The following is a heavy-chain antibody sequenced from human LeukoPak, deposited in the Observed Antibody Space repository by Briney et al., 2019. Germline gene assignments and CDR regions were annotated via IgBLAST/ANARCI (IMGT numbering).Heavy chain of an antibody. CDR1: GLTFSSYA. V-gene: IGHV3-23*01. D-gene: IGHD1-20*01. CDR2: ISGSGGST. J-gene: IGHJ4*02. Sequence: PGGSLRLSCAASGLTFSSYAMSWVRQAPGKGLEWVSAISGSGGSTYYADSVKGRFTISRDNSKNTLYLQMNSLRAEDTAVYYCAKDGMDYNWIRLGYWGQGTLVTVSS. CDR3: AKDGMDYNWIRLGY.